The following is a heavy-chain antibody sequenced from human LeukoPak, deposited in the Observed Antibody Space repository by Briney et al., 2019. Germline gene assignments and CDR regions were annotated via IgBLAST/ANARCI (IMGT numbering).Heavy chain of an antibody. D-gene: IGHD5-18*01. Sequence: GGSLRLSCAASGFTFSSYSMNWVPQAPGKGLEWVSSIGSSSSYIYYADSVKGRFTISRDNAKNSLSLQMNSLRAEDTAVYYCAASTKHTAMVDYWGQGTLVTVSS. V-gene: IGHV3-21*01. CDR2: IGSSSSYI. CDR1: GFTFSSYS. J-gene: IGHJ4*02. CDR3: AASTKHTAMVDY.